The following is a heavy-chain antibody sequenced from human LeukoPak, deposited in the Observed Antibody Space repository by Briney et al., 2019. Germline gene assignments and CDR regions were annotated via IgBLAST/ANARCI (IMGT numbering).Heavy chain of an antibody. CDR1: GFTFSSYW. CDR2: IKQDGSEK. D-gene: IGHD1-26*01. CDR3: AISGSYYPYYFDY. V-gene: IGHV3-7*01. J-gene: IGHJ4*02. Sequence: GGSLRLPCAASGFTFSSYWMSWVRQAPGKGLEWVANIKQDGSEKYYVDSVKGRFTISRDDAKNSLYLQMNSLRAEDTAVYYCAISGSYYPYYFDYWGQGTLVTVSS.